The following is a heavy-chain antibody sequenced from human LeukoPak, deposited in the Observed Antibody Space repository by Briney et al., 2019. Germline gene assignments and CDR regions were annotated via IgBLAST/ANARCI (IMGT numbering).Heavy chain of an antibody. J-gene: IGHJ6*03. D-gene: IGHD3-9*01. Sequence: ASVKVSCKASGYTFTSYDINWVRQATGQGLEWMGWMNPNSGNTGYAQKFQGRVTMTRNTSISTAYMELSSLRSEDTAVYYCARGAHYDILTGYFYPKSHYYYYMDVWGKGTTVTISS. CDR1: GYTFTSYD. CDR3: ARGAHYDILTGYFYPKSHYYYYMDV. V-gene: IGHV1-8*01. CDR2: MNPNSGNT.